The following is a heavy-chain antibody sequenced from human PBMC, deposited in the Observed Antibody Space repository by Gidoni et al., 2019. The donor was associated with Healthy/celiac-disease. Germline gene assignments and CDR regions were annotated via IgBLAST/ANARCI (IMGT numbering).Heavy chain of an antibody. CDR1: GFTFSSYA. Sequence: EVQLVESGGGLVQPGGSLRLSCSASGFTFSSYAMHWVRQAPGKGLEYVSAISSNGGSTYYADSVKGRFTISRDNSKNTLYLQMSSLRAEDTAVYYCVNGGSGWFYYYYGMDVWGQGTTVTVSS. V-gene: IGHV3-64D*08. J-gene: IGHJ6*02. CDR3: VNGGSGWFYYYYGMDV. CDR2: ISSNGGST. D-gene: IGHD6-19*01.